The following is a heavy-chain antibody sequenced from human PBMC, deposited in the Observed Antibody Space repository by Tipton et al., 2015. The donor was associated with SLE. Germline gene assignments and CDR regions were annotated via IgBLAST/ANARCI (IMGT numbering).Heavy chain of an antibody. CDR2: ISYDGSNK. J-gene: IGHJ3*02. V-gene: IGHV3-30*04. CDR3: AREEVIMNAFDI. CDR1: GGSISSSG. D-gene: IGHD3-3*01. Sequence: LSLTCTVSGGSISSSGYHWEWIRQPPGKGLEWVAVISYDGSNKYYADSVKGRFTISRDNSKNTLYLQMNSLRAEDTAVYYCAREEVIMNAFDIWGQGTMVTVSS.